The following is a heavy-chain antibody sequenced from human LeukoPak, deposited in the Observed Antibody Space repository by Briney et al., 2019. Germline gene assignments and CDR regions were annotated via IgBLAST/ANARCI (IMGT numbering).Heavy chain of an antibody. D-gene: IGHD2-8*01. CDR3: AREAGVPMD. V-gene: IGHV4-59*01. CDR2: IYYSGST. J-gene: IGHJ4*02. Sequence: SETLSLTCTVSGGSISSYYWSWIRQPPGKGLERIGYIYYSGSTNYNPSLKSRVTISVDTSKNQFSLKLSSVTAADPAVYYCAREAGVPMDWGQGTLVTVSS. CDR1: GGSISSYY.